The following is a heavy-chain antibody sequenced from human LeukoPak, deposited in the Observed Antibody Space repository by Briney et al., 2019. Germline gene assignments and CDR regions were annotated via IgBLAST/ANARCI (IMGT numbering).Heavy chain of an antibody. D-gene: IGHD3-16*02. V-gene: IGHV4-34*01. CDR1: GGSFSGYY. CDR3: ARTPRYDYIWGSYRYTGDSAFDI. CDR2: INHSGST. Sequence: SETLSLTCAVYGGSFSGYYWSWIRQPPGKGLEWIGEINHSGSTNYNPSLKSRVTISVDTSKNHFSLKLSSVTAADTAVYYCARTPRYDYIWGSYRYTGDSAFDIWGQGTMVTVSS. J-gene: IGHJ3*02.